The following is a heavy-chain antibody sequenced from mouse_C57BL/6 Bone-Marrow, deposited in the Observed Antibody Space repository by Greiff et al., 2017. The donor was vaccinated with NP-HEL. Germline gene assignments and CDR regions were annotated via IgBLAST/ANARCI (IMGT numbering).Heavy chain of an antibody. CDR2: IDPETGGT. Sequence: QVQLQQSGAELVRPGASVTLSCKASGYTFTDYEMHWVKQTPVHGLEWIGAIDPETGGTAYNQKFKGKAILTADKSSSTAYMELRSVTSEDSAVYYCTRDGESVYWGQGTLVTVSA. CDR1: GYTFTDYE. J-gene: IGHJ3*01. V-gene: IGHV1-15*01. CDR3: TRDGESVY.